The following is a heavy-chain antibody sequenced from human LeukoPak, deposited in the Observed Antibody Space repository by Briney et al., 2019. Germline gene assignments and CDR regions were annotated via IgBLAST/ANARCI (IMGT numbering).Heavy chain of an antibody. J-gene: IGHJ4*02. Sequence: GGSLRLFCTASGFNFGDNDMSWVRQGPGKGPEWVGFIRSKAYGGTTEHDASVKGKSTISRDDSKSIAYLQMNSLKTEDTAVYYCTRDTAHEGFAHWGQGTLVTVSS. D-gene: IGHD5-18*01. V-gene: IGHV3-49*04. CDR1: GFNFGDND. CDR2: IRSKAYGGTT. CDR3: TRDTAHEGFAH.